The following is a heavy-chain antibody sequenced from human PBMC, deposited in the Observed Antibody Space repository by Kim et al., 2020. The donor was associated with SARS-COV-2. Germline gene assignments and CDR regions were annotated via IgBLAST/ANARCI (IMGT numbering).Heavy chain of an antibody. CDR3: AKVAGFSGSSSLDY. D-gene: IGHD1-26*01. Sequence: GGSLRLSCAASGFTFSSYAMSWVRQAPGKGLEWVSGLSGSGGSTYYADSVKGRFTIFRDNSENALYLQMDSLRADDTAIYYCAKVAGFSGSSSLDYWGQGTLVTVSS. V-gene: IGHV3-23*01. J-gene: IGHJ4*02. CDR2: LSGSGGST. CDR1: GFTFSSYA.